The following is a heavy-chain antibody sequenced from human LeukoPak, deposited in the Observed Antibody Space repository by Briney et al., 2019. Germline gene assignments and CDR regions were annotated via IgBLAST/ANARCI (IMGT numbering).Heavy chain of an antibody. CDR3: ARGGFAYYYDSSGYYYFDY. Sequence: SETLSLTCTVSGGSISSYYWSWIRHPPATGLEWIRSLYYSGSTNYNPSRKSRVTISVDTSKNQFSLKLSSVTAADTAVYYCARGGFAYYYDSSGYYYFDYWGQGTLVTVSS. D-gene: IGHD3-22*01. J-gene: IGHJ4*02. V-gene: IGHV4-59*01. CDR1: GGSISSYY. CDR2: LYYSGST.